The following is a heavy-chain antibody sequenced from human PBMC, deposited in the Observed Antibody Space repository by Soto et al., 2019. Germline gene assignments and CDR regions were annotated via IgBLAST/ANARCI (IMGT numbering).Heavy chain of an antibody. J-gene: IGHJ4*02. CDR2: IIPIFGTA. V-gene: IGHV1-69*06. Sequence: ASVKVSCTASGGTFSSYAISWVRQAPGQGLEWMGGIIPIFGTANYAQKFQGRVTITADKSTSTAYMELSSLRSDDTAVSYCARARWLITPGFDDWSQGTLVSVSS. CDR3: ARARWLITPGFDD. CDR1: GGTFSSYA. D-gene: IGHD6-19*01.